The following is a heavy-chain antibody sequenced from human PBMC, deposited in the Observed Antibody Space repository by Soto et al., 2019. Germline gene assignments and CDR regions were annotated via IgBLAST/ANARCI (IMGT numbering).Heavy chain of an antibody. D-gene: IGHD2-21*01. Sequence: GGSLRLSCAASGFTFSSYSMNWVRQAPGKGLEWVSSISSSSSYIYYADSVKGRFTISRDNAKNSLYLQMNSLRAEDTAVYYCARGSLRVGDFDDWGQGTLVTVSS. J-gene: IGHJ4*02. V-gene: IGHV3-21*01. CDR1: GFTFSSYS. CDR2: ISSSSSYI. CDR3: ARGSLRVGDFDD.